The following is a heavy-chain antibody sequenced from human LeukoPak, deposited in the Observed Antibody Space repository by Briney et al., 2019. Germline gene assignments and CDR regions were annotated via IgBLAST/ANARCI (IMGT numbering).Heavy chain of an antibody. Sequence: ASVRVSCKASGYTFISYGISWVRQAPGQGPEWIGWISPYNGDTDYAEKLQGRVTMTTDTSTSTAYLELRSLRSDDTGVYYCARTPPYYDFWSGYYTYWFDPWGQGTLVTVSS. J-gene: IGHJ5*02. CDR3: ARTPPYYDFWSGYYTYWFDP. D-gene: IGHD3-3*01. CDR2: ISPYNGDT. CDR1: GYTFISYG. V-gene: IGHV1-18*01.